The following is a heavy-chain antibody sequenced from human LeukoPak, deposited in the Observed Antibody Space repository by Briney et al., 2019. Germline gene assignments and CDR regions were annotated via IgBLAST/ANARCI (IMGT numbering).Heavy chain of an antibody. J-gene: IGHJ4*02. CDR2: INPNSGGT. V-gene: IGHV1-2*02. CDR1: GYTFTGYY. CDR3: ARDLGDGGYNTFDY. D-gene: IGHD5-24*01. Sequence: HGASVKVSCKASGYTFTGYYMHWVRQAPGQGLEGMGWINPNSGGTNYAQKFQGRVTMTRDTSISTAYMELSRLRSDDTAVYYCARDLGDGGYNTFDYWGQGTQVTVSS.